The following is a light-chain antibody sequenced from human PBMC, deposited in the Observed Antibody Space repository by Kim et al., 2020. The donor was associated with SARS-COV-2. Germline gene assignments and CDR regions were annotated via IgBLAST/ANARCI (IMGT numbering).Light chain of an antibody. J-gene: IGLJ3*02. Sequence: GQSVNVSCTGTITDVGRYNYVSWYQLHPGKAPTLIIYDVTQRPSGVPDRFSGSKSGNTAALTISGLQAGDEADYYCCSYTGSYTWVFGGGTKLTVL. CDR1: ITDVGRYNY. V-gene: IGLV2-11*03. CDR3: CSYTGSYTWV. CDR2: DVT.